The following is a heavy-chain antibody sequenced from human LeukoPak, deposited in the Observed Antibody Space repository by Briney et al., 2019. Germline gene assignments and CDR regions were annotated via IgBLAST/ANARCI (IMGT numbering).Heavy chain of an antibody. CDR2: IVPSGST. Sequence: SETLSLTCTVSGDSIRRYYWSWIRQTTEEGLGWIGRIVPSGSTNYNPSLKRRVTMSVDTSKNQFSLKLSSVTAADAAVYYCAKEGAAPGPDFDYWGQGTLVIVSS. J-gene: IGHJ4*02. CDR1: GDSIRRYY. V-gene: IGHV4-4*07. D-gene: IGHD6-13*01. CDR3: AKEGAAPGPDFDY.